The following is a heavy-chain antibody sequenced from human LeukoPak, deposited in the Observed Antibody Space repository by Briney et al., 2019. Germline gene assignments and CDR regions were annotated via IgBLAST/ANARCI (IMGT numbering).Heavy chain of an antibody. V-gene: IGHV3-30*18. CDR2: ISHDGSNK. CDR3: AKLGPFGDLFSYFDY. CDR1: GFSFSSYG. Sequence: PGRSLRLSCAASGFSFSSYGMHWVRQAPGKGLECITIISHDGSNKYYADSVRGRFTVSRDNSKNTLYLQMNSLRAVDTAVYYCAKLGPFGDLFSYFDYWGQGTLVTVSS. D-gene: IGHD3-10*01. J-gene: IGHJ4*02.